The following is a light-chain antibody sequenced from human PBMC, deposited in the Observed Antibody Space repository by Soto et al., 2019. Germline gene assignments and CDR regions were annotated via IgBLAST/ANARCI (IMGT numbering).Light chain of an antibody. Sequence: DIQMTQSPSTLSASVGDRVTITCRASQKISTWLAWYQQKPGKAPKLLIYKASSLEVGVPSRLSGSGSGTEFNITISSLQPDDFATYYCQQYNTYPLTFGGGTTVDIK. J-gene: IGKJ4*01. V-gene: IGKV1-5*03. CDR3: QQYNTYPLT. CDR2: KAS. CDR1: QKISTW.